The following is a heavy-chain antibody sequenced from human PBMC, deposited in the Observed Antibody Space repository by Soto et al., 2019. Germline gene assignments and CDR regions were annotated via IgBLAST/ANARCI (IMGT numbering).Heavy chain of an antibody. Sequence: QITLKESGPPLVKPTQTLTLTCTFSGFSVSTSGVGVAWIRQPPGKALEWLALIYWDDDKRYSPFLQSRVTITNDTSKDQVGRTMTNMDPVDTATYYCAHKGGRGAGMDVWGQGTTVPVSS. CDR3: AHKGGRGAGMDV. J-gene: IGHJ6*02. CDR2: IYWDDDK. CDR1: GFSVSTSGVG. V-gene: IGHV2-5*02. D-gene: IGHD2-15*01.